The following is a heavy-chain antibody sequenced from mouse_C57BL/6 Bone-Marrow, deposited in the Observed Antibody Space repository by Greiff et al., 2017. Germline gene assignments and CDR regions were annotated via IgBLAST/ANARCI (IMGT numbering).Heavy chain of an antibody. CDR1: GYTFTSYW. D-gene: IGHD1-1*01. Sequence: QVQLQQPGAELVKPGASVKMSCKASGYTFTSYWITWVKQRPGQGLAWIGDIYPGSGSTNYNEKFKSKATLTVDTSSSTAYMQLSSLTSEDSAVXYCARPYYYGSHWYFDVWGTGTTVTVSS. CDR2: IYPGSGST. CDR3: ARPYYYGSHWYFDV. V-gene: IGHV1-55*01. J-gene: IGHJ1*03.